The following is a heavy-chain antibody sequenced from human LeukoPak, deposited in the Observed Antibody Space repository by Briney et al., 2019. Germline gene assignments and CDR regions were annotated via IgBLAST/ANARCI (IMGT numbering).Heavy chain of an antibody. D-gene: IGHD2-8*01. CDR2: ISWNGGIT. V-gene: IGHV3-20*04. J-gene: IGHJ4*02. CDR3: AREGIYCVNGVCYLDY. Sequence: GGSLRLSCAASGFKFDDYGMSGVRHAPGKGLEWVSGISWNGGITDYADSVKGRFTLSRDKAKNSLFLHVNSLRADDTAFYYCAREGIYCVNGVCYLDYWGQGTLVTVSS. CDR1: GFKFDDYG.